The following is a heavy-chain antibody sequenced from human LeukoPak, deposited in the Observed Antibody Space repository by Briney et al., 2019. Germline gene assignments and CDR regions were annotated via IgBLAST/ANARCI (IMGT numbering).Heavy chain of an antibody. Sequence: ASVTVSCKASGYTFTGYYMHWVRQAPGQGLEWMGWINPNSGGTNYAQKFQGRVTMTRDTSISTAYMELSRLRSDDTAVYYCARDLTYYYDSSGYYYSHWGQGTLVTVSS. J-gene: IGHJ4*02. CDR1: GYTFTGYY. V-gene: IGHV1-2*02. CDR3: ARDLTYYYDSSGYYYSH. CDR2: INPNSGGT. D-gene: IGHD3-22*01.